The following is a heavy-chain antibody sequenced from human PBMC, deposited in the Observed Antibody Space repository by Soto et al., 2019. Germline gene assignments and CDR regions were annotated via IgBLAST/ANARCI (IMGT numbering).Heavy chain of an antibody. J-gene: IGHJ4*02. V-gene: IGHV3-30*18. CDR3: AKVDTAMALDY. Sequence: PGGSLRLSCAASGFTFSSYGMHWVRQATGRVVEKVAVLSYDESNKYDADSVKGRFTISRDNYKKNRYLQMNSLRAEDTAVYYCAKVDTAMALDYWGQGTLVTGSS. CDR1: GFTFSSYG. CDR2: LSYDESNK. D-gene: IGHD5-18*01.